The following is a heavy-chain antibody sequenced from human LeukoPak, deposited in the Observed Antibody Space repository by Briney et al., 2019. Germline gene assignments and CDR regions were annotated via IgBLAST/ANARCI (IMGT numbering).Heavy chain of an antibody. CDR3: ARVRLSGTYLDAFDI. CDR1: GSSVSSYY. J-gene: IGHJ3*02. Sequence: KSSETLSLTCTVSGSSVSSYYWSWIRQPPGKGLEWIGYIYYSGSTNYNPSLKSRVTISVDTSKNQFSLKLNSITTADTAVYYCARVRLSGTYLDAFDIWGQGTMVTVSS. CDR2: IYYSGST. D-gene: IGHD1-26*01. V-gene: IGHV4-59*02.